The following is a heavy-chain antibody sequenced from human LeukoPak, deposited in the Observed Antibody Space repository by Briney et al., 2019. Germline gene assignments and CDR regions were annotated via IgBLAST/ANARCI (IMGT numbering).Heavy chain of an antibody. Sequence: GGSLRLSCAGSGFTFRSYWMHWVRQAPGKGLEWVANIKQGGSEKSYVDSVKGRFTISRDNAHDSVSLQMNSLRAEDTAVYYCARRYFDWFLGAGGSLDIWGQGTMVTVSS. CDR1: GFTFRSYW. CDR2: IKQGGSEK. J-gene: IGHJ3*02. CDR3: ARRYFDWFLGAGGSLDI. D-gene: IGHD3-9*01. V-gene: IGHV3-7*01.